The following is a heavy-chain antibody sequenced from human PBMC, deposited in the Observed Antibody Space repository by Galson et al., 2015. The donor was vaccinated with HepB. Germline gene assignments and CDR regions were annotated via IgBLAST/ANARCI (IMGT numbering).Heavy chain of an antibody. CDR2: IKEDGSEK. J-gene: IGHJ3*02. CDR1: GFTFSSYW. Sequence: SLRLSCAASGFTFSSYWMNWVRQAPGKGLEWVANIKEDGSEKYYVDSVKGRFTISRDNAKNSLYLQMNSVRAEDTAVYYCAKHIVVVPGAYMAIGAFDIWGQGTMVTVSS. CDR3: AKHIVVVPGAYMAIGAFDI. V-gene: IGHV3-7*01. D-gene: IGHD2-2*01.